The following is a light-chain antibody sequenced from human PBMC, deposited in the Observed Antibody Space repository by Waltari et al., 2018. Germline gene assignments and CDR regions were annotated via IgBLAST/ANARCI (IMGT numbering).Light chain of an antibody. Sequence: DIVMTQSPDSLAVSLGERVTINCKSSQSVLYSSNSQTYLAWYHQKPGQPPKLLIYWASARESGVPDRFSGSESGTDFTLTISSLQAEDVAVYYCQQYYDIPWTFGQGTKVEIK. CDR3: QQYYDIPWT. CDR2: WAS. CDR1: QSVLYSSNSQTY. V-gene: IGKV4-1*01. J-gene: IGKJ1*01.